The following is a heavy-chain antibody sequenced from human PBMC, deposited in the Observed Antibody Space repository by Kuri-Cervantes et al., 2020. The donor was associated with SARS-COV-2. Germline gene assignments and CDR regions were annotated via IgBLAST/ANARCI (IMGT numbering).Heavy chain of an antibody. J-gene: IGHJ4*02. D-gene: IGHD6-19*01. Sequence: GGSLRLSCKASGYTFTGYYMHWVRQAPGQGLEWMGWINPNSGGTNYAQKFQGRVTMTRDTSISTAYMELSSLRSEDTAVYYCARGSSGWFPYYYFDYWGQGTLVTVSS. CDR3: ARGSSGWFPYYYFDY. V-gene: IGHV1-2*02. CDR1: GYTFTGYY. CDR2: INPNSGGT.